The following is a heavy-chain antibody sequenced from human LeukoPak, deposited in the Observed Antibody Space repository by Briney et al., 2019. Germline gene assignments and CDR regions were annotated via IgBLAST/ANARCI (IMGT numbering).Heavy chain of an antibody. CDR1: GFTFSSYS. Sequence: GGSLRLSCAASGFTFSSYSMNWVRQAPGKGLEWVSSISSTSIYIYYADSVKGRFTISRDNAKNSLYLQMNSLRAEDTAVYFCAREIIGGASFLDYWGQGTLVTVSS. D-gene: IGHD1-26*01. J-gene: IGHJ4*02. CDR3: AREIIGGASFLDY. CDR2: ISSTSIYI. V-gene: IGHV3-21*01.